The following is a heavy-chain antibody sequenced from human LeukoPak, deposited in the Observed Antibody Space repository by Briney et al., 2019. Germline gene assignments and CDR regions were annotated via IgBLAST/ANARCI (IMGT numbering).Heavy chain of an antibody. V-gene: IGHV4-34*01. CDR1: GGSFSGYY. D-gene: IGHD1-1*01. CDR2: INHSGST. J-gene: IGHJ5*02. Sequence: PSETLSLTCAVYGGSFSGYYWSWIRQPPGKGLEWIGEINHSGSTNYNPSLKSRVTISVDTSKNQFSLKLSSVTAADTAVYYCARDLYNHFDPWGQGTLVTVSS. CDR3: ARDLYNHFDP.